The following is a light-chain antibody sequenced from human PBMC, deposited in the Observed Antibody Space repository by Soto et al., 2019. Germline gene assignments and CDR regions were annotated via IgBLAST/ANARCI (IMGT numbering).Light chain of an antibody. J-gene: IGKJ3*01. Sequence: EIVLTQSPATLSLSPGERATLSCRASQSVSNYLAWYQQKPGQASRLLIYDVTNRATGIPARFSGSGSGTDFTLTISSLEPEDFAVYYCQSLFTFGPGTKVDIK. CDR1: QSVSNY. V-gene: IGKV3-11*01. CDR2: DVT. CDR3: QSLFT.